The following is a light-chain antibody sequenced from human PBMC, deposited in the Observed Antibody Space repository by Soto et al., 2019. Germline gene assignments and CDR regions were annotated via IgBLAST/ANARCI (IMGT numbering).Light chain of an antibody. J-gene: IGKJ2*01. Sequence: DFVLTQSPDSLAVSLGERATINCKSSQSVLYDSNNKNYLAWYQQKPGQPPKLLIYWASIRESGVPDRFTGSGSETEFSLTISSLQAEDVALYFCQQYYNSPYTFGQGTKLEIK. V-gene: IGKV4-1*01. CDR3: QQYYNSPYT. CDR1: QSVLYDSNNKNY. CDR2: WAS.